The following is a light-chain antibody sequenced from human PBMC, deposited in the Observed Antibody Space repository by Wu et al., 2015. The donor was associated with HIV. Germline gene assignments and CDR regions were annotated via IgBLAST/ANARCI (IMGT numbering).Light chain of an antibody. Sequence: TVMTQSPATLSVSPGERATLSCRASQSVGSNLAWYQQKPGQAPRLLIQGASNRATGIPARFSGSGSGTEFTLTISSTQSEDCATYYCQQYHSYSYSFGQGTKLEIK. V-gene: IGKV3-15*01. J-gene: IGKJ2*03. CDR1: QSVGSN. CDR3: QQYHSYSYS. CDR2: GAS.